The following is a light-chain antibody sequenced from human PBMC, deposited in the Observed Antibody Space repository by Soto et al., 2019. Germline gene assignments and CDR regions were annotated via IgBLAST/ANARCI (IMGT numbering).Light chain of an antibody. Sequence: DILMTQSPSTLSASVGDRATITCRASQSISSCLAWYQQKPGKAPKLLIYDASSLESGVPARFSGSGSGTDFTLTISSLQPDDFATYYCQQYNSYSQTFGQGTKLEIK. CDR1: QSISSC. V-gene: IGKV1-5*01. J-gene: IGKJ2*01. CDR2: DAS. CDR3: QQYNSYSQT.